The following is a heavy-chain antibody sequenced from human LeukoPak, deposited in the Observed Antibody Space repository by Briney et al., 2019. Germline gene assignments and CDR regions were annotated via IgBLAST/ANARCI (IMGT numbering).Heavy chain of an antibody. V-gene: IGHV3-30-3*01. CDR2: ISYDGSNK. J-gene: IGHJ4*02. Sequence: PGGSLRLSCAASGFTFSSYAMHWVRQAPGKGLEWVAVISYDGSNKYYADSVKGRFTISRDNSKNTLYLQMNSLRAEDTAVYYCARDNNLRLAYYYGPGTYTHWGQGTLVTVSS. CDR3: ARDNNLRLAYYYGPGTYTH. CDR1: GFTFSSYA. D-gene: IGHD3-10*01.